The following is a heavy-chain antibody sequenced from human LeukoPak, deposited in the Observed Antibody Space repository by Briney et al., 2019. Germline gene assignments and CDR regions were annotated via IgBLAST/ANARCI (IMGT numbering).Heavy chain of an antibody. CDR2: IAYDGSDT. CDR3: ARGRATVVDY. CDR1: RFTFSNYA. V-gene: IGHV3-30*09. J-gene: IGHJ4*02. D-gene: IGHD4-23*01. Sequence: GGSLRLSCAASRFTFSNYAMHWVRQAPGKGLEWVAAIAYDGSDTYYADSVKGRFAISRDNYQNTLFLQMNSLRREDTGVYYCARGRATVVDYWGQGTLVTVSS.